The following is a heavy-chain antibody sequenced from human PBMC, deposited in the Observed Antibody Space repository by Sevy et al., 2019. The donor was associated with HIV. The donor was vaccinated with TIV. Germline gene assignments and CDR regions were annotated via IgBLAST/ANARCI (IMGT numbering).Heavy chain of an antibody. Sequence: GGSLRLSCAASGFTFSSYAMSWVRQAPGKGLEWVSAISGSGGSTYYAHSVKGRFTISRDNAKNTLYLQMNSLGAEDTAVSDCAKDGYKPSGGDENDYYYYMDVWGIGTTVTVSS. V-gene: IGHV3-23*01. J-gene: IGHJ6*03. CDR2: ISGSGGST. CDR1: GFTFSSYA. CDR3: AKDGYKPSGGDENDYYYYMDV. D-gene: IGHD1-20*01.